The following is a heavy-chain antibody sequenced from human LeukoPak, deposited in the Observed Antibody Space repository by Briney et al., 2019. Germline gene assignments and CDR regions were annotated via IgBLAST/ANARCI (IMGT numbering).Heavy chain of an antibody. J-gene: IGHJ5*02. V-gene: IGHV4-39*01. CDR2: IFYSGST. D-gene: IGHD6-13*01. CDR3: ARHSSTWNNWFDP. CDR1: GSSISSTSYY. Sequence: SETLSLTCTVSGSSISSTSYYWGWIRQPPGKGLEWIGSIFYSGSTYYNPSLKSRVTISVDTSKNHFSLKLSSVTAADTAVYYCARHSSTWNNWFDPWGQGTLVTVSS.